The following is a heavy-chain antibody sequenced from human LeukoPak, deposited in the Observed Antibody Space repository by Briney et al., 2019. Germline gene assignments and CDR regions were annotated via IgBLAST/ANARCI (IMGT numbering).Heavy chain of an antibody. CDR2: IRSKAYGETA. CDR3: TRDRGAYNLYDY. CDR1: GFTFGDYA. J-gene: IGHJ4*02. D-gene: IGHD1-1*01. Sequence: GGSLRLSCTASGFTFGDYAMSWIRQAPGKGLEWVGFIRSKAYGETADYAASVKGRFTISRDDSKAFAYLQMNSLKTEDTAVYHSTRDRGAYNLYDYWGQGTLVTVSS. V-gene: IGHV3-49*03.